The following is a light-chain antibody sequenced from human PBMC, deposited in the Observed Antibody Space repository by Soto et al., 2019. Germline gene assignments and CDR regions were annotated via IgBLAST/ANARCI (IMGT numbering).Light chain of an antibody. J-gene: IGLJ1*01. CDR3: CSYAARSPYV. CDR1: SSDVGSYNL. V-gene: IGLV2-23*01. Sequence: QAVLTQPASVSGSPGQSITISCTGTSSDVGSYNLVSWYQQYPGKAPKLMIYEASKRPSGVSNRFSGSKSGNTASLTISGLQAEDEADYYCCSYAARSPYVFGTGTKLTVL. CDR2: EAS.